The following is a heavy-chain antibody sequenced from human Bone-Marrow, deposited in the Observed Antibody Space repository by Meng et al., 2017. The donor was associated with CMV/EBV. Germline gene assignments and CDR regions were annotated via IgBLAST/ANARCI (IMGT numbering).Heavy chain of an antibody. Sequence: SVKVSCKASGGTFSSYAISWVRQAPGQGLEWMGGIIPIFGTANYAQKFQGRVTITTDESTSTAYMELSSLRSEDTAVYYCASVPLAYCGGDCYPSPSTETYYYYGMGVWGQGNTVNVSS. V-gene: IGHV1-69*05. CDR3: ASVPLAYCGGDCYPSPSTETYYYYGMGV. CDR1: GGTFSSYA. CDR2: IIPIFGTA. J-gene: IGHJ6*02. D-gene: IGHD2-21*01.